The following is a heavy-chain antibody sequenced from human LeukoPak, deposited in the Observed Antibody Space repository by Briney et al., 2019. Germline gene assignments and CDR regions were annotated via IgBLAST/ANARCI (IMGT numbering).Heavy chain of an antibody. CDR2: IWYDGTNK. CDR3: AKDGDSGSWYSYNYFDY. CDR1: GFIFSNYG. D-gene: IGHD6-13*01. Sequence: GGSLRLSCAASGFIFSNYGMHWVRQAPGKGLEWVAVIWYDGTNKYYPDSVKGRFTISRDNSKNTVYLQMNSLRAEDTAAYYCAKDGDSGSWYSYNYFDYWGQGTLVTVTS. J-gene: IGHJ4*02. V-gene: IGHV3-33*06.